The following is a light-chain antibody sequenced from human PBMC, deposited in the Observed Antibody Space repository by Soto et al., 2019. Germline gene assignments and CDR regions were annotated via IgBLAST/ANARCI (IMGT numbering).Light chain of an antibody. V-gene: IGKV1-39*01. CDR2: LTS. Sequence: DIQMTQSPSSLSASVGDRVTITCRASRSIGNYLNWYQQKPESAPKLLIFLTSILQSGVPSRFSGSGSGTDFTLTISSLQPEDFATYYCQQSYSTPYSFGQGTKLEIK. J-gene: IGKJ2*01. CDR3: QQSYSTPYS. CDR1: RSIGNY.